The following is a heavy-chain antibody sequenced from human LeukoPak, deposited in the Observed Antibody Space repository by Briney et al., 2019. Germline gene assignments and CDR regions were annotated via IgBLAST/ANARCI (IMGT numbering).Heavy chain of an antibody. CDR2: ISKSGDRT. Sequence: GGSLRLSCAASGFTFSSYAVSWVRQAPGKGLEWVSSISKSGDRTYYADSVKGRFTISRDNSKNTLYLQMNSLRAEDTAVYYCAKDLGRITMIVVVITFPDYWGQGTLVTVSS. V-gene: IGHV3-23*01. CDR1: GFTFSSYA. D-gene: IGHD3-22*01. CDR3: AKDLGRITMIVVVITFPDY. J-gene: IGHJ4*02.